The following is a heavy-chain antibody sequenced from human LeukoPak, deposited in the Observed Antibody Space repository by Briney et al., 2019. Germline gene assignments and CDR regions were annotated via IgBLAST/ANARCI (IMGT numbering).Heavy chain of an antibody. D-gene: IGHD4-23*01. CDR3: ARLGDYGGTPFDY. CDR1: GGSISGTNSY. J-gene: IGHJ4*02. Sequence: SETLSLTCTVSGGSISGTNSYWGWIRQPPGKGLEWIGSIYYSGSTYYNPSLESRVTIPVDTSKNQFSLKLSSVTAADTAVYYCARLGDYGGTPFDYWGQGTLVTVSS. CDR2: IYYSGST. V-gene: IGHV4-39*01.